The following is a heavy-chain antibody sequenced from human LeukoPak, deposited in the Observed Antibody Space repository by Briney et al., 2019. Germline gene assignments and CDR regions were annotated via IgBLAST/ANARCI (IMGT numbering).Heavy chain of an antibody. CDR3: ARFTYYYGSGSYYPSDY. Sequence: GESLKISCKGSGYSFTSYWIGWVRQMPGKGLEWMGIIYLGDSETRYSPSFQGQVTFSADKSISTAFLQWSSLRASDTAMYYCARFTYYYGSGSYYPSDYWGQGTLVTVSS. J-gene: IGHJ4*02. CDR2: IYLGDSET. V-gene: IGHV5-51*01. D-gene: IGHD3-10*01. CDR1: GYSFTSYW.